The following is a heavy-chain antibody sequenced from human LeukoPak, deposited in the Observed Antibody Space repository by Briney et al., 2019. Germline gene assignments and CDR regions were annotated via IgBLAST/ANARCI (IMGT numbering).Heavy chain of an antibody. D-gene: IGHD2-15*01. J-gene: IGHJ4*02. V-gene: IGHV3-30*18. CDR1: GFTFSSYG. CDR2: ISYDGSNK. Sequence: PGGSLRLSCAASGFTFSSYGMHWVRQAPGKGLEWVAVISYDGSNKYYADSVKGRFTISRDNSKNTLYLQMNSLRAEDTAVYYCAKDLGGISQGFDYWGQGTLVTVSS. CDR3: AKDLGGISQGFDY.